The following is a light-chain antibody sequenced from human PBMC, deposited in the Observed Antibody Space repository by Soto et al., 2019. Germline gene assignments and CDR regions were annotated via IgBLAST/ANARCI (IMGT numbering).Light chain of an antibody. CDR1: QSVSSY. CDR2: DAS. V-gene: IGKV3-11*01. CDR3: QQRSNWPLT. Sequence: EIMLTQSPATLSLSPGERATLSCRASQSVSSYLAWYQQKPGQAPRLLIYDASNRATGIPARFGGSGSGTDFTLTISSLEPEDFAVYYCQQRSNWPLTFGGGTKVEIK. J-gene: IGKJ4*01.